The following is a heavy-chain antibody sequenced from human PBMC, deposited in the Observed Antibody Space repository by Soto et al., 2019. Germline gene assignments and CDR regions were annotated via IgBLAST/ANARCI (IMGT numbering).Heavy chain of an antibody. CDR1: GYTFTSYA. CDR2: IIPIFGTA. J-gene: IGHJ6*02. Sequence: AVKVSCKASGYTFTSYAMHWVRLAPGQGLEWMGGIIPIFGTANYAQKFQGRVTITADESTSTAYMALSSLRSEDTAVYYCASGNLDGAGYYGMDVWGQGTTVTVS. CDR3: ASGNLDGAGYYGMDV. V-gene: IGHV1-69*13. D-gene: IGHD1-1*01.